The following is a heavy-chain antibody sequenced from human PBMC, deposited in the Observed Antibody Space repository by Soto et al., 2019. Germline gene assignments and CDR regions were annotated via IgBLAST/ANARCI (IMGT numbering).Heavy chain of an antibody. J-gene: IGHJ4*02. Sequence: SETLSLTCTVSGGSISSSSYYWGWIRQPPGKGLEWIGSIYYSGSTYYNPSLKSRVTISVDTSKNQFSLKLSSVTAADTAVYYCARDLTNFWSGSGFGYWGQGTLVTVSS. CDR3: ARDLTNFWSGSGFGY. V-gene: IGHV4-39*02. CDR1: GGSISSSSYY. CDR2: IYYSGST. D-gene: IGHD3-3*01.